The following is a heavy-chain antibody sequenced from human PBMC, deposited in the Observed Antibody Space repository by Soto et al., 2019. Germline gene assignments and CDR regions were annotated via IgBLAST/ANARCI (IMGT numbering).Heavy chain of an antibody. J-gene: IGHJ4*02. Sequence: PGESLKISCKASGYSFSHYWIAWVRQMPGKGLEWMGIIYPGDSDTRYSPSFQGQVTISADKSISTAYLQWSSLKASDTAMYYCARLFDKQWLVNWGQGTLVTVSS. CDR1: GYSFSHYW. CDR2: IYPGDSDT. D-gene: IGHD6-19*01. CDR3: ARLFDKQWLVN. V-gene: IGHV5-51*01.